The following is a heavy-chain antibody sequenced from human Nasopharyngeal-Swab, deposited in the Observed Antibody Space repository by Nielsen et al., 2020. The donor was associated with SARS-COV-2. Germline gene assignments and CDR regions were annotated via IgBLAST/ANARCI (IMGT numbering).Heavy chain of an antibody. Sequence: GGSLRLSCSTSGFTFGNSALHWVRQAPGKGLEYVSAISTHGGGTYYTDSVKGRFTIYRDISQQTLYLQMSSLRPEDTAVYYCVKGMEGYNRGGYFDYWGQGTLVTVSS. CDR3: VKGMEGYNRGGYFDY. CDR1: GFTFGNSA. D-gene: IGHD5-24*01. J-gene: IGHJ4*02. CDR2: ISTHGGGT. V-gene: IGHV3-64D*06.